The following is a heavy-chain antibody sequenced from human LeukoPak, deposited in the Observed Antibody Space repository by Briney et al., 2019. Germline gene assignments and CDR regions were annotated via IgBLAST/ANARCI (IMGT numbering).Heavy chain of an antibody. CDR3: ARRLYEVPAAIGYYYYYMDV. V-gene: IGHV4-61*08. CDR1: GGSISSGDYY. CDR2: IYYSGST. Sequence: SSQTLSLTCTVSGGSISSGDYYWSWIRQPPGKGLEWIGYIYYSGSTNYNPSLKSRVTISVDTSKNQFSLKLSSVTAADTAVYYCARRLYEVPAAIGYYYYYMDVWGKGTTVTVSS. J-gene: IGHJ6*03. D-gene: IGHD2-2*01.